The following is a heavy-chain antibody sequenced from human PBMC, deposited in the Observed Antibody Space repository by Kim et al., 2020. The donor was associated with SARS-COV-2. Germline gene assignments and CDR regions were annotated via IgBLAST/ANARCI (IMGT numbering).Heavy chain of an antibody. Sequence: SETLSLTCTVSGGSISSYYWSWIRQPPGKGLEWIGYIYYSGSTNYNPSLKSRVTISVDTSKNQFSLKLSSVTAADTAVYYCARHSPTLFAPAPTTPFDYWGQGTLVTVSS. D-gene: IGHD2-21*01. CDR3: ARHSPTLFAPAPTTPFDY. CDR2: IYYSGST. V-gene: IGHV4-59*08. CDR1: GGSISSYY. J-gene: IGHJ4*02.